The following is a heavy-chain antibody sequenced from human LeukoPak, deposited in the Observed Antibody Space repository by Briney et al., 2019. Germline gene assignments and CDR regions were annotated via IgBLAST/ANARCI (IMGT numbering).Heavy chain of an antibody. V-gene: IGHV3-21*01. J-gene: IGHJ3*02. CDR3: ARDGSNNGSGKHAFDI. D-gene: IGHD3-10*01. CDR2: ISSSSSYI. Sequence: PGGSLRLSCAASGFTFSSYSMNWVRQAPGKGLEWVSSISSSSSYIYYADSVKGRFTISRDNAKNSLYLQMNSLRAEDAAVYYCARDGSNNGSGKHAFDIWGQGTMVTVSS. CDR1: GFTFSSYS.